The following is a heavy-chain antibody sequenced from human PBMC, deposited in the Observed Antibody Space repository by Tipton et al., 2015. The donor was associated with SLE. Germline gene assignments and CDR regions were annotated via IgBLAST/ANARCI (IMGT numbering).Heavy chain of an antibody. CDR3: ARAPPGTFYMDV. J-gene: IGHJ6*03. CDR2: ITRSSNLI. D-gene: IGHD1/OR15-1a*01. Sequence: SLRLSCEASEFTFSTYTMAWVRQAPGTGLEWVSSITRSSNLILYGDSVRGRFTISRDSAKNSLYLQMDDLRAEDTAIYYCARAPPGTFYMDVWGKGTTVTVSS. CDR1: EFTFSTYT. V-gene: IGHV3-21*01.